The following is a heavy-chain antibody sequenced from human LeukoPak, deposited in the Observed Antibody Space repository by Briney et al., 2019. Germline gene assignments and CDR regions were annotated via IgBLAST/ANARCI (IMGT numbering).Heavy chain of an antibody. CDR2: IYYSGST. V-gene: IGHV4-39*01. Sequence: SETLSLTCTVSRDSISRGSYYWGWIRQPPGKGLEWIGTIYYSGSTYYNPSLKSRVTISVDTAKNYFSLSLRSVTAADTALYYCARQDYVSSYFDPWGQGTLVTVSS. CDR1: RDSISRGSYY. D-gene: IGHD4-17*01. J-gene: IGHJ5*02. CDR3: ARQDYVSSYFDP.